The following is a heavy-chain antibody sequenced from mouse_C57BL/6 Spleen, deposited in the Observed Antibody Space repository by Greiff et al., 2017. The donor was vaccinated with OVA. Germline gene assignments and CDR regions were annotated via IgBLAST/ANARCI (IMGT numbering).Heavy chain of an antibody. Sequence: VQLQQSGAELVKPGASVKISCIASGYAFSSYWMNWVKQRPGKGLEWIGQIYPGDGDTNYNGKFKGKATLTADKSSSTAYMQLSSLTSEDSAVYFCAGTTVVADWYFDVWGTGTTVTVSS. CDR1: GYAFSSYW. CDR3: AGTTVVADWYFDV. D-gene: IGHD1-1*01. CDR2: IYPGDGDT. V-gene: IGHV1-80*01. J-gene: IGHJ1*03.